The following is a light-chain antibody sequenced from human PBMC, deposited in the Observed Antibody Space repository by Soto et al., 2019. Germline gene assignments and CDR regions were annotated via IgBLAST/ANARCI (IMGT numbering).Light chain of an antibody. V-gene: IGKV1-5*01. CDR1: QSISSW. Sequence: IQVTQSPATLSASVGDRVTITCRASQSISSWLAWYQQKPGKAPKLLIYDASSLESGIPSRFSGSGSGTDFTLTISSLQPEDVAAYYCQKYNSATLTSGGGTKVDIK. CDR2: DAS. CDR3: QKYNSATLT. J-gene: IGKJ4*01.